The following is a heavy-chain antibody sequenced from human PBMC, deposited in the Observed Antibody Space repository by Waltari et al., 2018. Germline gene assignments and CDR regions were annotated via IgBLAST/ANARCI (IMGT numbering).Heavy chain of an antibody. Sequence: QVQLVQSGAEVKKPGASVKVSCKASGSTFTGYYMPWVRQAPGQGLEWMGWINPNSGGTNYAQKFQGRVTMTRDTSISTAYMELSRLRSDDTAVYYCARVNSITIFGAPAYWGQGTLVTVSS. J-gene: IGHJ4*02. CDR1: GSTFTGYY. CDR2: INPNSGGT. D-gene: IGHD3-3*01. V-gene: IGHV1-2*02. CDR3: ARVNSITIFGAPAY.